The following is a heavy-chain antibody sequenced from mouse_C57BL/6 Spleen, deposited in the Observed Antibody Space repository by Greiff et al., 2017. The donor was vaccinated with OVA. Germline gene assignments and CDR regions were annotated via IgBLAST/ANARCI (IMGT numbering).Heavy chain of an antibody. CDR2: IGPGSGST. J-gene: IGHJ3*01. CDR1: GYTFTDYY. D-gene: IGHD1-1*01. CDR3: ARSYYYGSSYPAWFAY. V-gene: IGHV1-77*01. Sequence: QVQLKQSGAELVKPGASVKISCKASGYTFTDYYINWVKQRPGQGLEWIGKIGPGSGSTYYNEKFKGKATLTADKSSSTAYMQLSSLTSEDSAVYFCARSYYYGSSYPAWFAYWGQGTLVTVSA.